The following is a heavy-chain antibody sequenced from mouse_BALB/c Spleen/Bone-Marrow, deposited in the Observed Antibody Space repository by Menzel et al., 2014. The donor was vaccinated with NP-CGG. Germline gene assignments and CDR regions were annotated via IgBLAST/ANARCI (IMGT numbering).Heavy chain of an antibody. D-gene: IGHD2-2*01. Sequence: QVQLQQSGAELVMPGASVKMSCKASGYTFTDYWMHWVKQRPGQGLEWIGAIDTSDSYTSYNQKFKGKALLTVDESSSTAYMQLSSLTSEDSAVYYCAREDYGYGAMDYWGQGTSVTVSS. CDR2: IDTSDSYT. J-gene: IGHJ4*01. V-gene: IGHV1-69*01. CDR3: AREDYGYGAMDY. CDR1: GYTFTDYW.